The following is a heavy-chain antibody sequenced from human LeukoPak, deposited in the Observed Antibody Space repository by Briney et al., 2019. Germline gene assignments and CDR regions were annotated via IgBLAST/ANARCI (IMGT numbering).Heavy chain of an antibody. J-gene: IGHJ4*02. Sequence: GGSLRLSWVASGFTFGKYWMSWVRQAPGKGLEWVANIKLDGSEKNYVDSVKGRFTISRDNTKNSLYLQMNSLRAEDTAVSYCARDQYDTWSRRGNFDSWGQGTLVIVSS. V-gene: IGHV3-7*03. D-gene: IGHD3-3*01. CDR2: IKLDGSEK. CDR3: ARDQYDTWSRRGNFDS. CDR1: GFTFGKYW.